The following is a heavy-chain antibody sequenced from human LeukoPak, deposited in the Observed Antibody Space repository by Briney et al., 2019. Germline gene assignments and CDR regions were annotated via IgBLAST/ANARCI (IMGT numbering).Heavy chain of an antibody. J-gene: IGHJ4*02. D-gene: IGHD6-19*01. CDR1: GFSFSNFG. CDR3: AKVFRAVAEGVDY. CDR2: IWHDGSNS. Sequence: GGSLRLSCAASGFSFSNFGMHWVRQAPGEGLEWVAIIWHDGSNSYYADSVKGRFTISRDNSKNTLSLQMNSLRAEDTAVYYCAKVFRAVAEGVDYWGQGTLVTVSS. V-gene: IGHV3-33*06.